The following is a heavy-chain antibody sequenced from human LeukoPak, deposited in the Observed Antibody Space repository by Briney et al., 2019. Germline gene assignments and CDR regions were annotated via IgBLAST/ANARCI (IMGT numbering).Heavy chain of an antibody. V-gene: IGHV1-18*01. D-gene: IGHD3-9*01. J-gene: IGHJ4*02. CDR2: ISAYNGNT. Sequence: GASVKVSCKASGYTFTSYGISWVRQAPGQGLEWMGWISAYNGNTNYAQKLQGRVTMTTDTSTSTACMELRSLRSDDTAVYYCARFRAGYSSSGFDYWGQGTLVTVSS. CDR1: GYTFTSYG. CDR3: ARFRAGYSSSGFDY.